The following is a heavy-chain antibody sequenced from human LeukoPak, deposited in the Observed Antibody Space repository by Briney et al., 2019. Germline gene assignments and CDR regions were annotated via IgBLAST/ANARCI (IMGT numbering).Heavy chain of an antibody. J-gene: IGHJ4*02. CDR3: ARSIVVVPAAPDY. CDR2: IKQDGSEK. CDR1: GFTFSSYA. Sequence: GGSLRLSCAASGFTFSSYAMSWVRQAPGKGLEWVANIKQDGSEKYYVDSVKGRFTISRDNAKNSLYLQMNSLRAEDTAVYYCARSIVVVPAAPDYWGQGTLVTVSS. D-gene: IGHD2-2*01. V-gene: IGHV3-7*01.